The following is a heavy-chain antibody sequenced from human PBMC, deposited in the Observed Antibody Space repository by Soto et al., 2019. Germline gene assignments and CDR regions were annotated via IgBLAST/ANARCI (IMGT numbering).Heavy chain of an antibody. J-gene: IGHJ3*02. CDR3: AATSVDIVATVYDAFDI. CDR1: GGSVSSGSYY. Sequence: SETLSLTCTVSGGSVSSGSYYWSWIRQPPGKGLEWIGYIYYSGSTNYNPSLKSRVTISVDTSKNQFSLKLSSVTAADTAVYYCAATSVDIVATVYDAFDIWGQGTMVTVSS. CDR2: IYYSGST. V-gene: IGHV4-61*01. D-gene: IGHD5-12*01.